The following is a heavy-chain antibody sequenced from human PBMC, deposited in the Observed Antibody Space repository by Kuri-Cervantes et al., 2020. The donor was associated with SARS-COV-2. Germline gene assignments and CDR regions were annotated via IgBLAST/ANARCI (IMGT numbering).Heavy chain of an antibody. CDR3: ARDCSSPYKYYYYYYMDV. J-gene: IGHJ6*03. CDR2: ISSTSSYI. Sequence: GESLKISCAASGFTFSSYSMNWVRRAPGKGLEWVSSISSTSSYIYYADSVKGRFTISRDNAKNSLYLQMNSLGAEDTAVYYCARDCSSPYKYYYYYYMDVWGKGTTVTVSS. D-gene: IGHD6-13*01. V-gene: IGHV3-21*01. CDR1: GFTFSSYS.